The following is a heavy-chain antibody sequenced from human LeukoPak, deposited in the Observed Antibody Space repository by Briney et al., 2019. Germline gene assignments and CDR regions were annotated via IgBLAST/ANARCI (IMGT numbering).Heavy chain of an antibody. CDR2: ISSSSSTI. D-gene: IGHD3-10*01. CDR1: GFTFSSYS. CDR3: ARDQAGLWFGELLPYFDY. Sequence: GGSLRLSCAASGFTFSSYSMNWVRQAPGKGLEWVSYISSSSSTIYYADSVGGRFTISRDNAKNSLYLQMNSLRAEDTAVYYCARDQAGLWFGELLPYFDYWGQGTLVTVSS. J-gene: IGHJ4*02. V-gene: IGHV3-48*01.